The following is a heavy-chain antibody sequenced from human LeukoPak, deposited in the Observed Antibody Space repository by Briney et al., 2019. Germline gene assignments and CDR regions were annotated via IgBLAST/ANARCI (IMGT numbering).Heavy chain of an antibody. D-gene: IGHD6-13*01. CDR1: GFTVSSSY. V-gene: IGHV3-66*01. Sequence: GGSLRLSCAASGFTVSSSYMSWVRQAPGRGLEWVSVIYSGGITYYADSVKGRFTISRDNSKNTLYPQMNSLRAEDTAVYYCARGAEAGRSKSYYLEYWGQGTLVTVSS. J-gene: IGHJ4*02. CDR3: ARGAEAGRSKSYYLEY. CDR2: IYSGGIT.